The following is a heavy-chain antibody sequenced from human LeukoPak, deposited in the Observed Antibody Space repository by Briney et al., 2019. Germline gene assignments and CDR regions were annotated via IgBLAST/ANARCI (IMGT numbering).Heavy chain of an antibody. CDR1: GDSLSSSNSY. D-gene: IGHD5-12*01. J-gene: IGHJ6*03. Sequence: SETLSLTCTVSGDSLSSSNSYWGWIRQPPGKGLEWIGSIYYSGSTNYNPSLKSRVTISVDTSKNQFSLKLSSVTAADTAVYYCARQRGYSGYDYAPEYYYYYYMDVWGKGTTVTISS. V-gene: IGHV4-39*07. CDR3: ARQRGYSGYDYAPEYYYYYYMDV. CDR2: IYYSGST.